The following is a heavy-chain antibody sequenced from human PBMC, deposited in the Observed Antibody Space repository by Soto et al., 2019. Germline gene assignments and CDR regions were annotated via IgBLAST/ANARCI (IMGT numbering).Heavy chain of an antibody. V-gene: IGHV3-11*01. CDR2: ISSSGSTI. CDR3: ARDRLRYCTNGVCYTFYRY. CDR1: GFTFSDYY. Sequence: QVQLVESGGGLVKPGGSLRLSCAASGFTFSDYYMSWIRQAPGKGLEWVSYISSSGSTIYYADSVKGRFTISRDNAKNALYLQMNSLRAEDTAVYYCARDRLRYCTNGVCYTFYRYWGQGTLVTASS. J-gene: IGHJ4*02. D-gene: IGHD2-8*01.